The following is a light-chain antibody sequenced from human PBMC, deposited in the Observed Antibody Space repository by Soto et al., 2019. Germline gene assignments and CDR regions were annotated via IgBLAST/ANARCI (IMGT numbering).Light chain of an antibody. CDR2: EDS. CDR1: SSDIGSYDR. CDR3: CSYAGSNIFAV. Sequence: QSALTQPASVSGSPGQSITISCTGTSSDIGSYDRVSWYQRRPGKAPKLMIFEDSRRPSGISNRFSGSKSGNTASLTISGLQAEDEADYYCCSYAGSNIFAVFGGGTKLTVL. V-gene: IGLV2-23*02. J-gene: IGLJ2*01.